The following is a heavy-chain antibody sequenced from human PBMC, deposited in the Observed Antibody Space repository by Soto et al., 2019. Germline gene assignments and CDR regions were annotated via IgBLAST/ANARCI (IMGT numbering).Heavy chain of an antibody. J-gene: IGHJ4*02. CDR1: GYTFSRYG. CDR2: ISGFNGNT. Sequence: QVQLVQSGAEVKKPGASVRVSFKASGYTFSRYGISWVRQAPGQGLEWMGWISGFNGNTKESEKLQGRVTLTTDTDANTAHMELRGLRSDDTAVYYCARASAYSTPWSFDNWGQGTLVTVSS. CDR3: ARASAYSTPWSFDN. V-gene: IGHV1-18*01. D-gene: IGHD6-13*01.